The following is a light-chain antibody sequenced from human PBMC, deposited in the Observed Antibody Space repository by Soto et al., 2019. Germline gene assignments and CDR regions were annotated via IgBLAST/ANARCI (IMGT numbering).Light chain of an antibody. J-gene: IGLJ3*02. CDR2: QDN. CDR3: QSYDSSLSGWV. Sequence: SYELTQPPSVSVSPGQTASITCSGDELGDKYACWYQQKPGQSPVLVIYQDNKRPSGIPERLSGSKSGTSASLAITGLQAEDEADYYCQSYDSSLSGWVFGGGTKLTVL. CDR1: ELGDKY. V-gene: IGLV3-1*01.